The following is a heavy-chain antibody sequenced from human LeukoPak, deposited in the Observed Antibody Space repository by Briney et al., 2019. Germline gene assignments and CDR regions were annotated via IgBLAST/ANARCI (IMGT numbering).Heavy chain of an antibody. J-gene: IGHJ4*02. CDR3: AVQITMIVVVPYFDY. CDR2: ISGAGTTI. CDR1: GLTFSDYY. V-gene: IGHV3-11*04. Sequence: AGGSLRLSCAASGLTFSDYYMTWIRQAPGKGLEWVSSISGAGTTIYSADSVRGRFTVSRDNARNSLFLHMNSLRAEDTAVYYCAVQITMIVVVPYFDYWGQGTLVTVSS. D-gene: IGHD3-22*01.